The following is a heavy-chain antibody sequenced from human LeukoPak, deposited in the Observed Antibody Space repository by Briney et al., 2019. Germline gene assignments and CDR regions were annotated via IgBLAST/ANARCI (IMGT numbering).Heavy chain of an antibody. V-gene: IGHV1-18*01. D-gene: IGHD3-3*01. J-gene: IGHJ6*02. Sequence: ASVKVSCKASGYTFTSYGIDWVRQAPGQGLEWMGWISAYNGNTNYAQKLQGRVTMTTDTSTSTAYMELRSLRSDDTAVYYCARAKMIFGVVYGMDVWGQGTTVTVSS. CDR2: ISAYNGNT. CDR1: GYTFTSYG. CDR3: ARAKMIFGVVYGMDV.